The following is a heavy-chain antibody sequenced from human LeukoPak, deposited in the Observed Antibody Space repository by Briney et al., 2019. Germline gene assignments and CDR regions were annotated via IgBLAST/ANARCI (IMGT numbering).Heavy chain of an antibody. D-gene: IGHD6-13*01. J-gene: IGHJ4*02. CDR1: GFTFSHYY. V-gene: IGHV3-11*01. Sequence: GGSLRLSCAASGFTFSHYYMSWIRQAPGKGLEWVSYISSSGSTIYYADSVKGRFTISRDNAKNSVYLQMNSLRAEDTAVYYCARDGIAAAPENWGQRTLVTVSS. CDR2: ISSSGSTI. CDR3: ARDGIAAAPEN.